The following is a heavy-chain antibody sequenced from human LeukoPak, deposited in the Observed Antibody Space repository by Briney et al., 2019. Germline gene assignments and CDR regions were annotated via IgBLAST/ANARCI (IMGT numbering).Heavy chain of an antibody. J-gene: IGHJ3*02. V-gene: IGHV3-7*01. CDR1: GVTFSSYW. CDR2: IKQDGSEK. D-gene: IGHD2-2*01. CDR3: ATHCSSTSCSLATFDI. Sequence: GGSLRLSCAASGVTFSSYWRSWVRQAPGKGPEWVANIKQDGSEKYYGDSVKGRFTISRDNGRTSLSLQMNSLRADDTAVYYCATHCSSTSCSLATFDIWGQGTMVTVSS.